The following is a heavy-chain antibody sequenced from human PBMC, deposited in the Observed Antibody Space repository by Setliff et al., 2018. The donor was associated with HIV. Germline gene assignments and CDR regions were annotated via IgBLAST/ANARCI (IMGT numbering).Heavy chain of an antibody. D-gene: IGHD3-3*01. V-gene: IGHV5-51*01. Sequence: GESLKISCKGSGYSFTSHWIAWVRQMPGQGLEWMGIIYPSDSATAYSPSFQGQIPISADKSISTAYLQWSSLKASDTAIYYCARSHFITLFGVIYYPGYFDLWGRGTQVTVSS. J-gene: IGHJ2*01. CDR1: GYSFTSHW. CDR3: ARSHFITLFGVIYYPGYFDL. CDR2: IYPSDSAT.